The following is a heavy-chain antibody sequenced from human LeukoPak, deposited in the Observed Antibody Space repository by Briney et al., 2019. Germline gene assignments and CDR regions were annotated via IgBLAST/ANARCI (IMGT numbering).Heavy chain of an antibody. V-gene: IGHV1-3*01. CDR2: INGANGDT. CDR3: ATERLGDALFHP. J-gene: IGHJ5*02. D-gene: IGHD3-16*01. Sequence: ASVKVSCKASEYTFSPNVMQWVRQAPGQRLEWMGWINGANGDTKYSQRLQGRVTITRDTSANTVYMDLNSLRFEDTAVYYCATERLGDALFHPWGQGTLVTVSS. CDR1: EYTFSPNV.